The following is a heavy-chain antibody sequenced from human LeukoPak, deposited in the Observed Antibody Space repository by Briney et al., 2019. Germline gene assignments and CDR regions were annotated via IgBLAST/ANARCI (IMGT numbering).Heavy chain of an antibody. J-gene: IGHJ4*02. V-gene: IGHV3-21*01. D-gene: IGHD4-17*01. Sequence: NPSETLSLTCTVSGGSISSGGYYWSWIRQHPGKGLEWVSSISSSSSYIYYADSVKGRFTISRDNAKNSLYLQMNSLRAEDTAVYYCERVGTVTTLAFTDCRGQGTLVTVSS. CDR3: ERVGTVTTLAFTDC. CDR1: GGSISSGGYY. CDR2: ISSSSSYI.